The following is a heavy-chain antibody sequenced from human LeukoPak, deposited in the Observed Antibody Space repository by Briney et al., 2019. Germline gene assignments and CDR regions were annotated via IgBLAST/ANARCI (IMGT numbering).Heavy chain of an antibody. D-gene: IGHD3-16*01. Sequence: GRSLRPSCAASGFTFTSYAMSWVRQAPGKGLECVSSIRGGGDTSYYADSVRVRFTISRDTSKNMLFLQMDSLRAEDTAIYYCAKNAGDGGYYYYMDVWGKGTTVTVSS. CDR3: AKNAGDGGYYYYMDV. J-gene: IGHJ6*03. V-gene: IGHV3-23*01. CDR2: IRGGGDTS. CDR1: GFTFTSYA.